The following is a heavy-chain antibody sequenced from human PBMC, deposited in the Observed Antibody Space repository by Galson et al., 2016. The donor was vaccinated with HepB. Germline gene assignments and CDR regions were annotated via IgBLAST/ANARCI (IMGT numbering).Heavy chain of an antibody. CDR2: INSNGSAT. Sequence: SLRLSCAASGFTFSGHWMHWVRQAPGKGLVWVSRINSNGSATTYADSVRGRFTIARDNADNTLYRQMNRLRAEDTAVYYCARLAVTTPFDYWGQGTLVTVSS. CDR1: GFTFSGHW. J-gene: IGHJ4*02. V-gene: IGHV3-74*01. CDR3: ARLAVTTPFDY. D-gene: IGHD4-17*01.